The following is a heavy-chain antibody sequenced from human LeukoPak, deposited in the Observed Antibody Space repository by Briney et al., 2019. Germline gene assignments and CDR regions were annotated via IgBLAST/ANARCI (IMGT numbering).Heavy chain of an antibody. V-gene: IGHV3-7*01. D-gene: IGHD6-6*01. Sequence: PGGSLRLSCAASGFTLTTYWMSWVRQAPGKGLEWAANIKQDGTEKYYVHSVKGRFTMSRDNAENSLYLQMNSLRAEDTAVYYCARVYRSSSGYCFDYWGQGTLVTVSS. CDR1: GFTLTTYW. CDR3: ARVYRSSSGYCFDY. CDR2: IKQDGTEK. J-gene: IGHJ4*02.